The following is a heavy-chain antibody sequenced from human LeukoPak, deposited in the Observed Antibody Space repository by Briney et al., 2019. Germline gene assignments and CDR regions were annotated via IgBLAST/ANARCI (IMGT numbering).Heavy chain of an antibody. V-gene: IGHV4-34*01. CDR2: INHSGST. CDR3: ARGQGPHPY. CDR1: GGSFSGYY. J-gene: IGHJ4*02. Sequence: SETLSLTCAVYGGSFSGYYWSWIRQPPGKGLEWIGEINHSGSTNYNPSLKSRVTMSVDTSKNQFSLKLSSVTAADTAVYYCARGQGPHPYWGQGTLVTVSS.